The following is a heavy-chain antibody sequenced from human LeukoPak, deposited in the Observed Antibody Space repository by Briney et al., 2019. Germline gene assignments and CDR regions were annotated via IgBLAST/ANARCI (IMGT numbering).Heavy chain of an antibody. CDR2: INSDGKST. CDR1: GFTFTSYW. J-gene: IGHJ4*02. Sequence: GGSLRLSCAASGFTFTSYWMHWVRQGPGKGLVWVSRINSDGKSTTYAGSVKGRFTISRDNTKNTLYLEMNSLRAEDTAVYYCAISLTRTSDYWGQGTLVTVSS. V-gene: IGHV3-74*01. CDR3: AISLTRTSDY. D-gene: IGHD1-7*01.